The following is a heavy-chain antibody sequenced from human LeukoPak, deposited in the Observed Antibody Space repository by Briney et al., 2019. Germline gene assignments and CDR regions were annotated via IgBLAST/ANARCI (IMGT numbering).Heavy chain of an antibody. Sequence: PPETLSLTCAVYGGSFSGYYWSWIRQPPGKGLEWIGEINHSGSTNYNPSLKSRVTISVDTSKNQFSLKLSSVTAADTAVYYCARRESSGWYSVFDYWGQGTLVTVSS. CDR1: GGSFSGYY. V-gene: IGHV4-34*01. J-gene: IGHJ4*02. CDR3: ARRESSGWYSVFDY. CDR2: INHSGST. D-gene: IGHD6-19*01.